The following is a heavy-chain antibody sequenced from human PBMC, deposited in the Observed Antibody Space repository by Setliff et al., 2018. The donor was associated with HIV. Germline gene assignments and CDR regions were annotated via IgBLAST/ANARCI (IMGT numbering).Heavy chain of an antibody. CDR1: RYTFTGYY. V-gene: IGHV1-2*02. D-gene: IGHD3-10*01. J-gene: IGHJ4*02. Sequence: GASVKVSCKASRYTFTGYYMHWVRQAPGQGLEWMGWINVNSGGTKYAQKFQGRVTMTRDTSISTAYMEVSSLRSDDAAVYYCAREGSPIYYFDYWSQGTLVTVSS. CDR2: INVNSGGT. CDR3: AREGSPIYYFDY.